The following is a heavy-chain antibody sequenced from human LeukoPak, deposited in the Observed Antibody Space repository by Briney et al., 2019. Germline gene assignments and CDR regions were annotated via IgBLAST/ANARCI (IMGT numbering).Heavy chain of an antibody. CDR3: ARGRHDITMIVVDMTSLSYYLDV. V-gene: IGHV4-38-2*02. CDR2: IYHSGAA. D-gene: IGHD3-22*01. J-gene: IGHJ6*03. CDR1: GYSISSGYY. Sequence: SETLSLTCTVSGYSISSGYYWGWIRQPPGKGLEWMGSIYHSGAAYYNPSLKSRLTISVDTSKNQFSLKLRSVTAADTAVYYCARGRHDITMIVVDMTSLSYYLDVWGKGTTVTVS.